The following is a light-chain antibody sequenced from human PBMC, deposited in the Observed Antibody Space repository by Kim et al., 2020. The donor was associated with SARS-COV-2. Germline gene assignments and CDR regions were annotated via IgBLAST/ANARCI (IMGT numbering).Light chain of an antibody. CDR3: QHYSGSPPFS. V-gene: IGKV3-20*01. J-gene: IGKJ2*01. Sequence: SPGERATFSCRASQSVNSGYLAWYQQKPGQAPRFLLYGAITRAAGIPDRFSGSGSGTDFTLTISRLQPEDFAVYYCQHYSGSPPFSFGQGTKLEI. CDR2: GAI. CDR1: QSVNSGY.